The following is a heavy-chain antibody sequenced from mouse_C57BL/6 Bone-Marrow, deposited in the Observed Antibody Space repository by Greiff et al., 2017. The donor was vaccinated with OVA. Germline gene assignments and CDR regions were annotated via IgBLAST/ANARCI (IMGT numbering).Heavy chain of an antibody. V-gene: IGHV1-82*01. CDR3: ARSWAYYYGSSSFYAMDY. CDR2: IYPGDGDT. Sequence: VQLQQSGPELVKPGASVKISCKASGYAFSSSWMNWVKQRPGKGLEWIGRIYPGDGDTNYNGKFKGKATLTADKSSSTAYMQLSSLTSEDSAVYFCARSWAYYYGSSSFYAMDYWGQGTSVTVSS. J-gene: IGHJ4*01. D-gene: IGHD1-1*01. CDR1: GYAFSSSW.